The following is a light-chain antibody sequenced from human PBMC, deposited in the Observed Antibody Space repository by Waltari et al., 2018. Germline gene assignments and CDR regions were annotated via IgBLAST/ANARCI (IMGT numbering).Light chain of an antibody. CDR3: CSYAGSYTFGV. J-gene: IGLJ2*01. CDR2: EIS. Sequence: QSALTQPRSVSGSPGQSVTISCTGTSSDVGGYNYVSWYQQLPGKAPKLIIYEISKRPPGVPDRFSGSKSGNTASLTISGLQAEDEADYYCCSYAGSYTFGVFGGGTKVTVL. CDR1: SSDVGGYNY. V-gene: IGLV2-11*01.